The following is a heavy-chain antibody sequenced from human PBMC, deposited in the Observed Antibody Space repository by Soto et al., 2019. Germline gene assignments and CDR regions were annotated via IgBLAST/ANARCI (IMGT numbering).Heavy chain of an antibody. V-gene: IGHV3-11*03. D-gene: IGHD1-26*01. CDR3: ARYCTSTATNCYSAY. CDR1: GFTFSDYY. J-gene: IGHJ4*02. CDR2: ISSSGSNT. Sequence: PGGSLRLSCAVSGFTFSDYYMSWIRQAPGKGLAWVAYISSSGSNTNYADSVKGRFTISRDNADNSLYLQTNSLRAEDTAVYYCARYCTSTATNCYSAYWGQGALVTVSS.